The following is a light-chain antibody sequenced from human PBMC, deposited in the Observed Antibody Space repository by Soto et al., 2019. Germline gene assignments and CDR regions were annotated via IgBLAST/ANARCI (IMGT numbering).Light chain of an antibody. CDR1: SGDVGGYNY. CDR2: EVT. V-gene: IGLV2-8*01. J-gene: IGLJ2*01. Sequence: QSALTQPPSASGSPGQLVTISCTGTSGDVGGYNYVSWYQQHPGKAPKLMIYEVTKRPSGVPDRFSGSKSGNTASLTVSGLQSEDEADYYCSSYAGSNNLLFGGGTKLTVL. CDR3: SSYAGSNNLL.